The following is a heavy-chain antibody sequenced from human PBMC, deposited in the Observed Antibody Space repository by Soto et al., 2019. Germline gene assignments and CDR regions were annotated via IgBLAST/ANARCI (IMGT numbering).Heavy chain of an antibody. Sequence: EVQLVESGGGLVMPGGSLRISCAASGFTFSTYHMNWVRQAPGKGLEWVSSINPSSSHIYYADSVRGRFTISRDNSKNPMDLQMNSLRSEDAAVYYCARGYCGGGGCYLRRDAIDVWGQGTMVTVSS. D-gene: IGHD2-15*01. CDR3: ARGYCGGGGCYLRRDAIDV. CDR1: GFTFSTYH. V-gene: IGHV3-21*01. J-gene: IGHJ3*01. CDR2: INPSSSHI.